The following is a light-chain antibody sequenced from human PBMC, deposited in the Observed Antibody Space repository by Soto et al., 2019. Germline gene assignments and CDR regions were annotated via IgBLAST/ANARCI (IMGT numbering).Light chain of an antibody. CDR3: SSFTNTITRYA. J-gene: IGLJ1*01. V-gene: IGLV2-14*01. CDR1: SSDVGGYNY. Sequence: QSALTQPASVSGSPGPSITISCTGTSSDVGGYNYVSWFQHHPGKAPKLIIYEVSYRPSGVSARFSGSKSGATASLTISGLQAEDEADYYCSSFTNTITRYAFGTGTKLTVL. CDR2: EVS.